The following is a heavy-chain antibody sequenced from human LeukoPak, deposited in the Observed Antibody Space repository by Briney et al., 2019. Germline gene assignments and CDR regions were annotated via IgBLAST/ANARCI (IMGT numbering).Heavy chain of an antibody. D-gene: IGHD5-24*01. Sequence: SETLSLTCTVSGGSISSYYWSWIRQPPGKGLEWIEYIYYSGSTNYNPSLKSRVTISVDTSKNQFSLKLSSVTAADTAVYYCARDIASFFGYNSWGFFDYWGQGTLVTVSS. CDR3: ARDIASFFGYNSWGFFDY. CDR2: IYYSGST. J-gene: IGHJ4*02. CDR1: GGSISSYY. V-gene: IGHV4-59*01.